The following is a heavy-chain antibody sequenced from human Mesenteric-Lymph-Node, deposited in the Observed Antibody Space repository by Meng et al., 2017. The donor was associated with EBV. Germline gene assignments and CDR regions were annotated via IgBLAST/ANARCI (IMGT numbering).Heavy chain of an antibody. CDR3: ARGGGMTRFDP. CDR2: ISNSGSPK. J-gene: IGHJ5*02. CDR1: GFRFSDYY. V-gene: IGHV3-11*01. Sequence: QVQLVESGGGXVKPGGSLRLSCAASGFRFSDYYMSWIRQAPGKGPEWVSFISNSGSPKHYADSVRDRFTISRDNAKNSLYLQMNSLRADDTAVYYCARGGGMTRFDPWGQGTLVTVSS. D-gene: IGHD1-1*01.